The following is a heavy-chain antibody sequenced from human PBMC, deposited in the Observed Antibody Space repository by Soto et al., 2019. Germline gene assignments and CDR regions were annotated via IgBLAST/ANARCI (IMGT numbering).Heavy chain of an antibody. V-gene: IGHV3-66*01. CDR2: IYSGGGT. J-gene: IGHJ4*02. Sequence: EVQLVESGGGLVQPGGSLRLSCAASGLTVSTNPMSWVRQAPGKGLEWVSVIYSGGGTHYADCVKGRFTISRDKSKNSVYLQMSNLRAEDTAVYYCARDGSGYWGQGTLVMVSS. CDR3: ARDGSGY. CDR1: GLTVSTNP.